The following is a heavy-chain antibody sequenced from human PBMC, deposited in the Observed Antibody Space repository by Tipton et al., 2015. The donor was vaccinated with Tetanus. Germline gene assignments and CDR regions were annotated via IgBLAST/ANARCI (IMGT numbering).Heavy chain of an antibody. CDR3: AKLRDSNYYYYGMDV. D-gene: IGHD1-7*01. J-gene: IGHJ6*02. V-gene: IGHV3-11*01. Sequence: SLRLSCLASGFTFTDHSMSWVRQAPGQGLEWISYITSGETIYYADSVKGRFSVSRANSDNSIYLQMNSMRADDTAVYYCAKLRDSNYYYYGMDVWGQGTTVTVSS. CDR2: ITSGETI. CDR1: GFTFTDHS.